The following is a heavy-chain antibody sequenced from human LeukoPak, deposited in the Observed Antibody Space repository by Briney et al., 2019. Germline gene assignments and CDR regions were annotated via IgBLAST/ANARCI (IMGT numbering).Heavy chain of an antibody. J-gene: IGHJ4*02. V-gene: IGHV3-23*01. D-gene: IGHD3-10*01. CDR2: ISGSGVTT. CDR3: AKDRDYYLVGFFDY. Sequence: GSLRLSCAASGFTFSSYAMSWVRQAPGKGLEWVSAISGSGVTTYYADSVKGGFTISRDNSKNTLYLQMNSLRAEDTALYYCAKDRDYYLVGFFDYWGQGTLVTVSS. CDR1: GFTFSSYA.